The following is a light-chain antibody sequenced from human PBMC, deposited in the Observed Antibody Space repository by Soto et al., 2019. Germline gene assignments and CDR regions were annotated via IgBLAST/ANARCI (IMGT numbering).Light chain of an antibody. CDR3: QQYDSSPLT. CDR2: AAS. J-gene: IGKJ1*01. V-gene: IGKV1-39*01. Sequence: DIQMTQSPSSLSASVGDRVTITCRASESISSYLNWYQQKPGKAPKLLINAASSLQSGVPSRFSGSGSGTDFTLTIISLLPEDFAVYYCQQYDSSPLTFGQGTKVEIK. CDR1: ESISSY.